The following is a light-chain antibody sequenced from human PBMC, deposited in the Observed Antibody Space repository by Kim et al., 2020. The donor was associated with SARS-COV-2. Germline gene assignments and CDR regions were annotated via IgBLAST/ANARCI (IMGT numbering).Light chain of an antibody. Sequence: DIQMTQSPSSLSASVGDRVTITCRASQTVSRHLSWYQQRPGEAPNLLIYAAYTLHDGVPSRFSGGGSGTDFTLTISSLQPEDFATHFGQETYTVPRTFGRGTKVDIK. V-gene: IGKV1-39*01. CDR2: AAY. CDR1: QTVSRH. CDR3: QETYTVPRT. J-gene: IGKJ2*01.